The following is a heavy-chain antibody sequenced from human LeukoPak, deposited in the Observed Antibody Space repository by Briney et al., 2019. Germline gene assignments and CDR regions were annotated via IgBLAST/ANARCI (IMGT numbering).Heavy chain of an antibody. CDR2: IYYSGST. CDR3: ARGYSGTYYFDY. CDR1: GGSMRSYH. V-gene: IGHV4-59*01. D-gene: IGHD1-26*01. J-gene: IGHJ4*02. Sequence: PSETLSLTCTVSGGSMRSYHWSWIRQPPGKGLEWIGYIYYSGSTSYNPSLKSRVTISVDTSKNQFSLKLNSVTAADTAVYYCARGYSGTYYFDYWGQGTLVTVSS.